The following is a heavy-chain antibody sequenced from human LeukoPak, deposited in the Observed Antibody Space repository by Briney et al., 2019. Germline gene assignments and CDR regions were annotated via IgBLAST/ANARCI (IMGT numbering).Heavy chain of an antibody. V-gene: IGHV3-48*04. J-gene: IGHJ5*02. CDR3: ARDLRYCSSTSCYSVDNWFDP. Sequence: GGSLRLSCAASGFTFDTYSMNWVRQGPGKGLEWVSYISSSSSTIYYADSVKGRFTISRDNAKNSLYLQMNSLRAEDTAVYYCARDLRYCSSTSCYSVDNWFDPWGQGTLVTVSS. CDR1: GFTFDTYS. D-gene: IGHD2-2*01. CDR2: ISSSSSTI.